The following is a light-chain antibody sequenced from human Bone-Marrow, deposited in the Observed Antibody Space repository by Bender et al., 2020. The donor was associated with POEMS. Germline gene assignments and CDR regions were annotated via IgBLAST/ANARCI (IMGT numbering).Light chain of an antibody. J-gene: IGLJ2*01. Sequence: QSALTQPASVSGSPGQSITISCTGTSNDVGTYNLVSWYQHHPGKAPKLIIYQIFQRPSGVSNRFSGSKSGNTASLTISGLQPEDEADYFCCSYAGSSTLIFGGGTKLTVL. CDR1: SNDVGTYNL. CDR3: CSYAGSSTLI. CDR2: QIF. V-gene: IGLV2-23*02.